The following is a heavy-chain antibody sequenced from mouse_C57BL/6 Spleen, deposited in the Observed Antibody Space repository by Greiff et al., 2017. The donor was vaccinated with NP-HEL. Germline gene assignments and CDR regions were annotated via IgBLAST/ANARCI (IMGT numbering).Heavy chain of an antibody. Sequence: QVQLQQSGPGLVQPSQSLSITCTVSGFSLTSYGVHWVRQSPGKGLEWLGVIWSGGSTDYNAAFISRLSISKDNSKSQVFFKMNSLQADDTAIDYCARNTEYDGAWFAYWGQGTLVTVSA. V-gene: IGHV2-2*01. J-gene: IGHJ3*01. CDR1: GFSLTSYG. D-gene: IGHD2-14*01. CDR3: ARNTEYDGAWFAY. CDR2: IWSGGST.